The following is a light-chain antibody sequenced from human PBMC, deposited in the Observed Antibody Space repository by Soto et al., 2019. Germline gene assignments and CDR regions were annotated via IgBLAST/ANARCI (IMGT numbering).Light chain of an antibody. J-gene: IGLJ3*02. CDR1: SSNIGSNI. CDR3: AAWDDSLNGLV. CDR2: SNN. Sequence: QPVLTQPPSASGTPGQTVTISCSGSSSNIGSNIVNWYQQLPGTAPKLLIYSNNQWPSGVPDRFSGSKSGASASLAISGRQSEDEADYYCAAWDDSLNGLVFGGGTKLTVL. V-gene: IGLV1-44*01.